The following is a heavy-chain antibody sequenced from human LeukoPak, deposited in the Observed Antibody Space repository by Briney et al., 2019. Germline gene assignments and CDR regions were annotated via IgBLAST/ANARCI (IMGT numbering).Heavy chain of an antibody. CDR1: GGXVSSYY. Sequence: SETLSLTCTVSGGXVSSYYCSWIRQPPGKGLEWIGYIYYSGSTNYTPSLKSRVTISVDTSKNQFSLKLRSVTAADTAVYYCARQYFRVFDVWGQGTTVTVSS. CDR3: ARQYFRVFDV. V-gene: IGHV4-59*08. D-gene: IGHD6-13*01. J-gene: IGHJ6*02. CDR2: IYYSGST.